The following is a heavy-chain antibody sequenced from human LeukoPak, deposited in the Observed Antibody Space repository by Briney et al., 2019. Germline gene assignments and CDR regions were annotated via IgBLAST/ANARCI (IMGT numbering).Heavy chain of an antibody. CDR2: INHNGGT. CDR1: GGSFSGYF. D-gene: IGHD4-23*01. CDR3: ARAGGSIYFYYMDV. V-gene: IGHV4-34*01. Sequence: SETLSLTCAVYGGSFSGYFWSWIRQPPGKGLEWIGDINHNGGTYYNPSLKSRVTISVDTSKNQFSLRLSSVTAADTAVYYCARAGGSIYFYYMDVWGKGTTVTVSS. J-gene: IGHJ6*03.